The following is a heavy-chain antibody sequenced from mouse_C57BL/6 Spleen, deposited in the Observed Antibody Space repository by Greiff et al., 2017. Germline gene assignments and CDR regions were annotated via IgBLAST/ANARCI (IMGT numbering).Heavy chain of an antibody. CDR2: IHPNSGST. CDR3: ATTVVAPYAMDY. J-gene: IGHJ4*01. CDR1: GYTFTSYW. D-gene: IGHD1-1*01. V-gene: IGHV1-64*01. Sequence: VQLQQPGAELVKPGASVKLSCKASGYTFTSYWMHWVKQRPGQGLEWIGMIHPNSGSTNYNEKFKSKATLTVDKSSSTAYMQLSSLTSEDSAVYYCATTVVAPYAMDYWGQGTSVTVSS.